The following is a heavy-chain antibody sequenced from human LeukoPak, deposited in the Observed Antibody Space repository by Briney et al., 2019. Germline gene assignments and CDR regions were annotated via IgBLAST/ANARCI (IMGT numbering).Heavy chain of an antibody. V-gene: IGHV1-2*02. CDR1: GYTFTGYY. CDR3: ARAGDSSGYYPAGAFDI. Sequence: GASVKVSCKASGYTFTGYYMHWVRQAPGQGLEWMGWINPNSGGTNYAQKFQGRVTMTRDTSISTAYMELSRLRSDDTAVYYCARAGDSSGYYPAGAFDIWGQGTMVTVSS. J-gene: IGHJ3*02. CDR2: INPNSGGT. D-gene: IGHD3-22*01.